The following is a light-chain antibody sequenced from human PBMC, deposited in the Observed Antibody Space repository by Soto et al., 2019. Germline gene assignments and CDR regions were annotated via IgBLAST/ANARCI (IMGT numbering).Light chain of an antibody. CDR3: CSYTSGSTLWV. CDR1: SSDVGGYNY. V-gene: IGLV2-14*01. CDR2: DVS. J-gene: IGLJ3*02. Sequence: QSALTQPASVSGSPGQSITISCTGTSSDVGGYNYVSWYQQHPGKAPRLMIYDVSNRPSGVSNRFSGSKSGNTASLTISGLQAEDEADYYCCSYTSGSTLWVFGGGTKLTVL.